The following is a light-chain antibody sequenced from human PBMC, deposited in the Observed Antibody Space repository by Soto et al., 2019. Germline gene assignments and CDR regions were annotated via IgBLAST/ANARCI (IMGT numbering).Light chain of an antibody. CDR3: QQYNNWPPLT. Sequence: IVMTQAPATLSVSPGERATISCRPSQSVYSNLAWYQQKPGQAPRLLIFGASTRATGIPARFSGSGSGTEFTLAISSLQSEDFGVYYCQQYNNWPPLTFGGGTKVDI. J-gene: IGKJ4*01. CDR1: QSVYSN. CDR2: GAS. V-gene: IGKV3D-15*01.